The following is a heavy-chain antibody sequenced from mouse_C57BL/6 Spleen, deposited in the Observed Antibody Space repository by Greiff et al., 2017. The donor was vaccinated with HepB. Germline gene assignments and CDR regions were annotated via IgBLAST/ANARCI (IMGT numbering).Heavy chain of an antibody. CDR1: GYTFTSYW. CDR2: IDPSDSET. CDR3: ARGGAAQATGWFAY. V-gene: IGHV1-52*01. J-gene: IGHJ3*01. Sequence: QVQLQQPGAELVRPGSSVKLSCKASGYTFTSYWMHWVKQRPIQGLEWIGNIDPSDSETQYNQKFKDKATLTVDKSSSTAYMQLSSLTSEDSAVYYCARGGAAQATGWFAYWGQGTLVTVSA. D-gene: IGHD3-2*02.